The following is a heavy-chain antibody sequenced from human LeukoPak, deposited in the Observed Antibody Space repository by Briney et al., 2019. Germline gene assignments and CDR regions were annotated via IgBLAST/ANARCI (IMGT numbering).Heavy chain of an antibody. J-gene: IGHJ4*02. CDR1: GFTFSSHG. V-gene: IGHV3-23*01. D-gene: IGHD3-10*01. CDR3: AKGSYSGDSSPTGDDY. CDR2: ISIGGDTT. Sequence: GGSLRLSCAASGFTFSSHGMCWVRQAPGRGLEWVSSISIGGDTTYSDSVKGRFTISRDNSKNTLYLQLDSLRAEDTAIYYCAKGSYSGDSSPTGDDYWGQGTLVTVSS.